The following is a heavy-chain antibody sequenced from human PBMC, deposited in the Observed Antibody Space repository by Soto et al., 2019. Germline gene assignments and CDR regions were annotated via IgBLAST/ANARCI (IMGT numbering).Heavy chain of an antibody. CDR2: VYYRGRS. V-gene: IGHV4-39*01. CDR1: GGSVTNSSYY. CDR3: VSQRTTVPTQAYFDY. J-gene: IGHJ4*02. Sequence: SETLSLTCTVSGGSVTNSSYYWGWIRQSPGKGLEWIGGVYYRGRSYSKSSVKSRVTISVDTSKNRFSLSLNSVTASDTAVYFCVSQRTTVPTQAYFDYWGPGALVTVSS. D-gene: IGHD4-17*01.